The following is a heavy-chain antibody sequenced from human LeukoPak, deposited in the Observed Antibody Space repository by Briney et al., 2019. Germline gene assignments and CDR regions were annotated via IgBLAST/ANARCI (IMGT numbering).Heavy chain of an antibody. Sequence: GGSLRLSCAASGFTFSSYSMNWVRQAPGKGLEWVAAISSSSSYIYYADSVKGRFTISRDNAKNSLYLQMNSLRAEDTAVYYCARVPYYYDSSGYWGSYYYYYYMDVWGKGTTVTISS. J-gene: IGHJ6*03. CDR3: ARVPYYYDSSGYWGSYYYYYYMDV. V-gene: IGHV3-21*01. D-gene: IGHD3-22*01. CDR1: GFTFSSYS. CDR2: ISSSSSYI.